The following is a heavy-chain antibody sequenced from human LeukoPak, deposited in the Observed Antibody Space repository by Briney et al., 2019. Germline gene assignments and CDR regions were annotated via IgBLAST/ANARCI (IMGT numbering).Heavy chain of an antibody. CDR3: ARSSIAVAGSVFDY. V-gene: IGHV1-18*01. D-gene: IGHD6-19*01. J-gene: IGHJ4*02. Sequence: ASVTVSFTSSVYTFTIYGISWVRQAPGQGLGWMGWGSTYNSNTNNAQKLQGSVSLTTETLKSTDYMELRRLRSDDTAVYYCARSSIAVAGSVFDYWGQGTLVTVSS. CDR2: GSTYNSNT. CDR1: VYTFTIYG.